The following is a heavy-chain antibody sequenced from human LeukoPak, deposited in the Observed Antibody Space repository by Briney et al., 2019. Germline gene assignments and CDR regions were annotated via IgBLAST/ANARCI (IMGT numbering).Heavy chain of an antibody. V-gene: IGHV3-21*01. CDR2: ISSSSSYI. CDR1: GFTFSSYS. CDR3: ARDRGVYCSGGSCYTPH. J-gene: IGHJ4*02. Sequence: PGGSLRLSCAASGFTFSSYSMNWVRQAPGKGLEWVSSISSSSSYIYYADSVKGRFTISRDNAKNSLYLQMNSLRAEDTAVYYCARDRGVYCSGGSCYTPHWGQGTLVTVSS. D-gene: IGHD2-15*01.